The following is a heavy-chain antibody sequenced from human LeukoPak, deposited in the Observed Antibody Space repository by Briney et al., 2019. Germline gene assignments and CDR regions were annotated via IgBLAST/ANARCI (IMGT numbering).Heavy chain of an antibody. V-gene: IGHV1-8*01. J-gene: IGHJ4*02. CDR2: MNPNSGKT. D-gene: IGHD3-3*01. CDR3: VRTAGIFWSGAYYFDS. CDR1: GDTFTNYD. Sequence: ASVKVSCKASGDTFTNYDLNWVRPATGQGLEWMGWMNPNSGKTGYAQKFQGRLTMTRNNSITTAYMEVSSLRSEDTAVYYCVRTAGIFWSGAYYFDSWGQGTLVSVSS.